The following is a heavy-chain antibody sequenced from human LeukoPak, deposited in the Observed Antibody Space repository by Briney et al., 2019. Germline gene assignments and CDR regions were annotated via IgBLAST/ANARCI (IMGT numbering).Heavy chain of an antibody. V-gene: IGHV3-74*01. J-gene: IGHJ5*02. CDR2: INSDGSTT. CDR1: GFTFSSYW. CDR3: TRRVSATRWFDP. D-gene: IGHD2-15*01. Sequence: GGSLRLSCAPSGFTFSSYWMHWVRQAPGKGLVWVSRINSDGSTTNYADSVKGRFTISRDNAENTMYLQMNSLRVEDTAVYYCTRRVSATRWFDPWGQGTLVTVSS.